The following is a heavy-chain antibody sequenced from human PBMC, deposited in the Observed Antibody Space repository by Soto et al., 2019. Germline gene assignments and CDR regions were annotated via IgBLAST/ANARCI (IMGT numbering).Heavy chain of an antibody. Sequence: QVQLVESGGGVVQPGRSLRLSCAASGFTFSSYGMHWVRQAPGKGLEWVAVISYDGSNKYYADSVKGRFTIFRDNSKNTLYPQMNSLRADDKAVSYCAKDSAPAPQDSSGYYYHDYWGQGNLVTVSS. CDR2: ISYDGSNK. J-gene: IGHJ4*02. D-gene: IGHD3-22*01. V-gene: IGHV3-30*18. CDR3: AKDSAPAPQDSSGYYYHDY. CDR1: GFTFSSYG.